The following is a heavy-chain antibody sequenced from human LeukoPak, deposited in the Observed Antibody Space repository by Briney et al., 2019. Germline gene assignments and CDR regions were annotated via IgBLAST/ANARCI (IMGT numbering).Heavy chain of an antibody. V-gene: IGHV3-7*01. CDR1: GFTFSNYW. D-gene: IGHD1-1*01. CDR2: INQDGRDK. CDR3: VVTTRSRSFDY. Sequence: QSGGSLRLSCAASGFTFSNYWMTWLRQAPGKGLEWVALINQDGRDKKYVDSVKGRFSVSRDNAENSVFLQMDSLRAEDTAFYNCVVTTRSRSFDYWGQGTLVTVSS. J-gene: IGHJ4*02.